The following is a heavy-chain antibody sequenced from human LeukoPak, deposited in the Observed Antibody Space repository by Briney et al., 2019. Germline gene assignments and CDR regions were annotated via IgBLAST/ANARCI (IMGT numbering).Heavy chain of an antibody. CDR1: GFTSSAYD. Sequence: HPGGSLRLFCAASGFTSSAYDMHWVRQITGGGLEWVSTSGTVGDTFYSDSVKGRFTISRENAKNSVHLQMNGLRVEDSAIYFCVRAAMPYIINGRRFDYWGQGTLVTVSS. CDR2: SGTVGDT. V-gene: IGHV3-13*04. D-gene: IGHD2-2*01. CDR3: VRAAMPYIINGRRFDY. J-gene: IGHJ4*02.